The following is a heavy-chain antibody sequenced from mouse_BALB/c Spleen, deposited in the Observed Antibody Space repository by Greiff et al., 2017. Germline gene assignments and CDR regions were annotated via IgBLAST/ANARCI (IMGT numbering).Heavy chain of an antibody. CDR2: ISYSGST. Sequence: EVNVVESGPSLVKPSQTLSLTCSVTGDSITSGYWNWIRKFPGNKLEYMGYISYSGSTYYNPSLKSRISITRDTSKNQYYLQLNSVTTEDTATYYCARRYGSLYWYFDVWGAGTTVTVSS. CDR3: ARRYGSLYWYFDV. V-gene: IGHV3-8*02. CDR1: GDSITSGY. J-gene: IGHJ1*01. D-gene: IGHD1-1*01.